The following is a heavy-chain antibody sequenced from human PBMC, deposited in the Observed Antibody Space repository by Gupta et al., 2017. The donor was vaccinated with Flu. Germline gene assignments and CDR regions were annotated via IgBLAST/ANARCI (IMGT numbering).Heavy chain of an antibody. J-gene: IGHJ4*02. Sequence: QVQLQESGPGLVKPSETLSLTCTVSGGSINSYYWSWVRQPPGKGLEWIGYIYNSGSTNYNPSLESRVTISGDTSKNQFSLKLRSVTAADTAVYYCARQESSIWYPTLVFDFWGQGTQVTVSS. D-gene: IGHD6-13*01. CDR3: ARQESSIWYPTLVFDF. CDR1: GGSINSYY. V-gene: IGHV4-59*08. CDR2: IYNSGST.